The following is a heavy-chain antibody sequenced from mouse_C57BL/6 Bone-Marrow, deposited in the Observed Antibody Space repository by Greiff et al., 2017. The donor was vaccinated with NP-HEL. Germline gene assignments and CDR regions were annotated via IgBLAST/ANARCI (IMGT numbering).Heavy chain of an antibody. D-gene: IGHD1-1*01. V-gene: IGHV5-17*01. CDR2: ISSGSSTI. J-gene: IGHJ4*01. CDR1: GFTFSDYG. CDR3: ARYYYGSSLNYYAMDY. Sequence: EVKLMESGGGLVKPGGSLKLSCAASGFTFSDYGMHWVRQAPEKGLAWVAYISSGSSTIYYADTVKGRFTISRDNAKNTLFLQMTSLRSEDTAMYYCARYYYGSSLNYYAMDYWGQGTSVTVSS.